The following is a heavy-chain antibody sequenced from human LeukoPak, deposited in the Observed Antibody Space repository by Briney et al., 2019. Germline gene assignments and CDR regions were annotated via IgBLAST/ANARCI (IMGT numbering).Heavy chain of an antibody. V-gene: IGHV4-61*01. D-gene: IGHD5-12*01. J-gene: IGHJ6*02. Sequence: KPSETLSLTCTVSGGSVSSGSYYWSWIRQPPGKGLEWIGYIYYSGSTNYNPSLKSRVTISVDTSKNQFSLKLSSVTAADTAVYYCARDGATPYYYYGMDVWCQGTTVTVSS. CDR1: GGSVSSGSYY. CDR2: IYYSGST. CDR3: ARDGATPYYYYGMDV.